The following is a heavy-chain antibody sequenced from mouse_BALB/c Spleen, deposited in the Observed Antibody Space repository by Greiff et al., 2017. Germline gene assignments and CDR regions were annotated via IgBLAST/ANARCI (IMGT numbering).Heavy chain of an antibody. V-gene: IGHV10-1*02. Sequence: EVQLVESGGGLVQPKGSLKLSCAASGFTFNTYAMNWVRQAPGKGLEWVARIRSKSNNYATYYADSVKDRFTISRDDSQSMLYLQMNNLKTEDTAMYYCVRQGLRQYYFDYWGQGTTLTVSS. D-gene: IGHD1-1*01. CDR2: IRSKSNNYAT. CDR1: GFTFNTYA. CDR3: VRQGLRQYYFDY. J-gene: IGHJ2*01.